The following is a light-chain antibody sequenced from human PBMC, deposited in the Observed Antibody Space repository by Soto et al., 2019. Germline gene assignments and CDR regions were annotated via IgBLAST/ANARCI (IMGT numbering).Light chain of an antibody. V-gene: IGKV3-15*01. CDR3: QQYNNWPFT. CDR2: GAS. Sequence: EIVMTQSPATLSVSPGERATLSCRASQSVSSNLAWYQQKPGQAPRLLIYGASTRATGIPARFSGSGSGTXFTLTISSLQSGDFAVYYCQQYNNWPFTFGPGTKVDIK. J-gene: IGKJ3*01. CDR1: QSVSSN.